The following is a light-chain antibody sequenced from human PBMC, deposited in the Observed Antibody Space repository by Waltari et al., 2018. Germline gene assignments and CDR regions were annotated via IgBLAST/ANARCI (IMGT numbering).Light chain of an antibody. V-gene: IGKV1-5*03. CDR1: QAIDTS. J-gene: IGKJ2*01. CDR3: QQYSSYGKYT. CDR2: RSS. Sequence: SPSTLSASVGDRVTITCRASQAIDTSLAWYQQKPGKAPNLLIYRSSTLEGGVSSRFSGSGSGTDFTLTISSLQPDDFATYYCQQYSSYGKYTFGQGTKLEIK.